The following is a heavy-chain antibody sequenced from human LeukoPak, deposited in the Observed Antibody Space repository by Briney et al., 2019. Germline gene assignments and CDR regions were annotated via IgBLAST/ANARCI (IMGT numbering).Heavy chain of an antibody. D-gene: IGHD1-26*01. Sequence: GGSLRLSCGASGFTFSSYWMHWVRQAPGKGLVWVSRINSDGSSTSYADSVKGRFTISRDNAKNTLYLQMNSLRAEDTAVYYCARADTLLLPVYYFYYWGQGTLVTVSS. J-gene: IGHJ4*02. CDR2: INSDGSST. CDR3: ARADTLLLPVYYFYY. CDR1: GFTFSSYW. V-gene: IGHV3-74*01.